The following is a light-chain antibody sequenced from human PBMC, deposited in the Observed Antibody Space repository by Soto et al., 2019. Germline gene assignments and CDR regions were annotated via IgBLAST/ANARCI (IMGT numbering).Light chain of an antibody. CDR2: DAS. CDR3: HQYNTYPRYS. CDR1: QSLSAW. V-gene: IGKV1-5*01. Sequence: DIQMSQSPSPLSASIGARVTTTGRASQSLSAWMAWYERKPGQAPRLLIYDASTLERGVPSGFTGSGSGTELPLTISTVQPDDYATYYCHQYNTYPRYSFGLGTMLEI. J-gene: IGKJ2*01.